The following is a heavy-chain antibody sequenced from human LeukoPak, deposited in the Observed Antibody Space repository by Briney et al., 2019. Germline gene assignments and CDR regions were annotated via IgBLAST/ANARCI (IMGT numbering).Heavy chain of an antibody. CDR3: ARDYAFDI. V-gene: IGHV4-59*01. Sequence: PSETLSLTCTVSGGSISSYYWSWIRQPPGKGLEWIGYIYYTGTINYNPSLKSRVTISVATSKTQFSLKLSSVTAADTAVYYCARDYAFDIWGQGTLVTVSS. CDR2: IYYTGTI. J-gene: IGHJ3*02. CDR1: GGSISSYY.